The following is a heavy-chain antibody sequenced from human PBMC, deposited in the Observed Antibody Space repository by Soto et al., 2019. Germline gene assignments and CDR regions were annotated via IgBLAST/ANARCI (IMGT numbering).Heavy chain of an antibody. V-gene: IGHV4-61*08. CDR3: ARDKGGSSGWYIGH. CDR2: MYYTGDT. J-gene: IGHJ5*02. CDR1: GVSVSTEVYY. D-gene: IGHD6-19*01. Sequence: QVQLQEWGPRLVKPSETLSLTCSVSGVSVSTEVYYWNWLRQPPGKGLEWIGYMYYTGDTKYNPSLKSRVTISSDKSRNQFSLKLTSVTAADTAVYYCARDKGGSSGWYIGHWGQGTLVSVSS.